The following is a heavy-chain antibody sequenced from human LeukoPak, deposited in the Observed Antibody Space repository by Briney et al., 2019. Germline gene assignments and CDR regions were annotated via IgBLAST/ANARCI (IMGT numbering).Heavy chain of an antibody. CDR1: GFTFSSYA. V-gene: IGHV3-64D*09. CDR3: VKDVGYSYGSGPADY. D-gene: IGHD5-18*01. Sequence: PGGSLRLSCAASGFTFSSYAMHWVRQAPGKGLEYVSAISSNGGSTYYADSVKGRFTISRDNSKNTLYLQMSSLRAEDTAVYYCVKDVGYSYGSGPADYWGQGTLVTVSS. CDR2: ISSNGGST. J-gene: IGHJ4*02.